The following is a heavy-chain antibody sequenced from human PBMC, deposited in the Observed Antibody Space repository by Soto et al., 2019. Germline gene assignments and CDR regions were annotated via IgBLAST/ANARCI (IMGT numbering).Heavy chain of an antibody. CDR2: MNPNSGNT. CDR3: ARSPEYHDFWSGYYTGRWWWFDP. J-gene: IGHJ5*02. CDR1: GYTFTSYD. V-gene: IGHV1-8*01. Sequence: ASVKVSCKXSGYTFTSYDINWVRQATGQGLEWMGWMNPNSGNTGYAQKFQGRVTMTRNTSISTAYMELSSLRSEDTAVYYCARSPEYHDFWSGYYTGRWWWFDPWGQGTLVTVSS. D-gene: IGHD3-3*01.